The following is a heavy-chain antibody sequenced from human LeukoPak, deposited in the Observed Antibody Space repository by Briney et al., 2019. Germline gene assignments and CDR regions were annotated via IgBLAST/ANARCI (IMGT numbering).Heavy chain of an antibody. J-gene: IGHJ5*02. CDR1: GGSISSYY. V-gene: IGHV4-59*01. CDR3: ARDSYYGSGSYYGWFDP. Sequence: SETLSLTCTVSGGSISSYYWSWIRQPPGKGLEWIGYIYYSGSTNYNPSLKSRVTISVDTSKNQFSLKLSSVTAADTAVYYRARDSYYGSGSYYGWFDPWGQGTLVTVSS. D-gene: IGHD3-10*01. CDR2: IYYSGST.